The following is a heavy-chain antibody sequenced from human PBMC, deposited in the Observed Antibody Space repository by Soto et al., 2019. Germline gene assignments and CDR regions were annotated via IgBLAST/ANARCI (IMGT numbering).Heavy chain of an antibody. CDR3: VRRPDGGYYFDY. CDR2: IYPYDSET. V-gene: IGHV5-51*01. Sequence: PGESLKISCKGSGYSFTHYWIGWVRQMPGKGLEWMGLIYPYDSETRYSPSFQGQVTMSVDKSISTAYLQWSSLKASDTAMYYCVRRPDGGYYFDYWGQGTPVTVSS. J-gene: IGHJ4*02. CDR1: GYSFTHYW. D-gene: IGHD3-22*01.